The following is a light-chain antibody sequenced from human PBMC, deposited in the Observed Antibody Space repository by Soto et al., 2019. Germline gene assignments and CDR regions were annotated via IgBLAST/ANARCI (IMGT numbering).Light chain of an antibody. Sequence: TRSPSTMHPSVEDRVSTSCRASQRFSTWLACYQQKPGKAPTVLIYKASILESGVPSRSSGSGSGTEFTLAISSLQPDDFATYYCQQYHSYALPFGGGNKVES. CDR1: QRFSTW. CDR3: QQYHSYALP. CDR2: KAS. J-gene: IGKJ4*01. V-gene: IGKV1-5*03.